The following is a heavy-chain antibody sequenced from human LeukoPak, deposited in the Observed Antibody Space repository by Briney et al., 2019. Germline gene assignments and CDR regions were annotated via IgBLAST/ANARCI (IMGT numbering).Heavy chain of an antibody. D-gene: IGHD3-10*01. V-gene: IGHV3-66*01. CDR1: GFTVSRNY. CDR3: ARGGQVRGVIMGDFDY. J-gene: IGHJ4*02. CDR2: IYSGGST. Sequence: GGSLRLSCAASGFTVSRNYMSWVRQAPGKGLEWVSVIYSGGSTYYADSVKGRFTISRDNSKNTLYLQMNSLRAEDTAVYYCARGGQVRGVIMGDFDYWGQGTLVTVSS.